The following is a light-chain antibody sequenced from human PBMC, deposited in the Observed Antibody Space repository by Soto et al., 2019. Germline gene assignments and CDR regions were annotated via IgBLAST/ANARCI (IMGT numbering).Light chain of an antibody. CDR1: QGISNY. CDR3: QRYDSVPFT. Sequence: QMTQSPSSLSTSLGDRVTITCRASQGISNYLAWYQQKAGKVPSLLIYGASTLQSGVPSRFSGSGSGTDFTLAISNVQPEDVATYYCQRYDSVPFTFGGGTKVDIK. CDR2: GAS. J-gene: IGKJ4*01. V-gene: IGKV1-27*01.